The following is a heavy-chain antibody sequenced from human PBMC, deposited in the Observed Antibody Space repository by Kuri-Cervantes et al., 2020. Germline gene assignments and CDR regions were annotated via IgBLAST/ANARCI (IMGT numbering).Heavy chain of an antibody. J-gene: IGHJ4*02. CDR1: GFTFDDYA. V-gene: IGHV3-9*01. CDR2: ISWNSGSI. D-gene: IGHD3-10*01. Sequence: GGSLRLSCAASGFTFDDYAMHWVRQAPGKGLEWVSGISWNSGSIGYADSVKGRFTISRDNAKNSLYLQMNSLRAEDTAVYYCARVNTMVQGYQKPTGPFDYWGQGTLVTVSS. CDR3: ARVNTMVQGYQKPTGPFDY.